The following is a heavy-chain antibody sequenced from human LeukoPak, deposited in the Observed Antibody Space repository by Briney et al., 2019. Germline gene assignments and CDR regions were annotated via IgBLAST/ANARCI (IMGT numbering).Heavy chain of an antibody. Sequence: GGSLRLSCAASGFTFSSYAMHWVRQAPGKGLEWVAVISYDGSNKYYADSVKGRFTISRDNPKNTLYLQMNSLRAEDTAVYYCARGAGYSSGFLYYYYYGMDVWGQGTTVTVSS. J-gene: IGHJ6*02. CDR2: ISYDGSNK. D-gene: IGHD6-19*01. V-gene: IGHV3-30-3*01. CDR1: GFTFSSYA. CDR3: ARGAGYSSGFLYYYYYGMDV.